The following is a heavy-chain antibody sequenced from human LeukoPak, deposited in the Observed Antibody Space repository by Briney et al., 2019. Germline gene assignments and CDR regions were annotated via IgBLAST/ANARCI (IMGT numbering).Heavy chain of an antibody. J-gene: IGHJ4*02. Sequence: GGSLRLSCAASGFTFSSYAMSWVRQAPGKGLEWVSSIRGSGGSTYYADSVKGRFTISRDNSKNTLYLQMNSLRAEDTAVYYCAKDCYDSSGYYEIFDYWGQGTLVTVSS. V-gene: IGHV3-23*01. CDR1: GFTFSSYA. CDR3: AKDCYDSSGYYEIFDY. CDR2: IRGSGGST. D-gene: IGHD3-22*01.